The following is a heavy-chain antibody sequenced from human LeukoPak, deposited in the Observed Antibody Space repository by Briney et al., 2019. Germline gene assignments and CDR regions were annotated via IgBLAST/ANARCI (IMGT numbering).Heavy chain of an antibody. J-gene: IGHJ4*02. CDR2: IKEDGSQK. D-gene: IGHD1-26*01. CDR3: ARRRVGATQKYFDY. CDR1: GFTFKNYW. Sequence: GGSLRLSCLVSGFTFKNYWMSWIRQAPGKGLEWVATIKEDGSQKDYVGFVKGRSTISRDNAKNSLYLQMNSLRAEDTAVYYCARRRVGATQKYFDYWGQGTLVTVSS. V-gene: IGHV3-7*01.